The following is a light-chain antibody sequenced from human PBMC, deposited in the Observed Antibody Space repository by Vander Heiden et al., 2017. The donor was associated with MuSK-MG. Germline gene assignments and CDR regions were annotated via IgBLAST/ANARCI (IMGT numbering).Light chain of an antibody. CDR2: WAS. J-gene: IGKJ3*01. CDR3: QQDDSMSFT. CDR1: QSVLYSSNNKNY. Sequence: DIVMTQSPDSLAVSLGERATINCKSSQSVLYSSNNKNYLAWYQQKPGQPPKLLIYWASTRESGVPDRFSGSGSGTDFTLTISSLQAEDVAVYYCQQDDSMSFTFGHRTKVDIK. V-gene: IGKV4-1*01.